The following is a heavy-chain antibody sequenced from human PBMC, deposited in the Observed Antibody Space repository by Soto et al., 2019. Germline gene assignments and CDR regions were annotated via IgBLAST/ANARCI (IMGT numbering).Heavy chain of an antibody. CDR3: AKAGILAARRGLDV. D-gene: IGHD2-21*01. Sequence: GGSLRLSCAASGFTFSSYAMSWVRQAPGKGLEWVSDISGVGGSTYYADSVKGRCTISRDNSKNTLYLQMNSLRAEDTAVYYCAKAGILAARRGLDVWGQGTTVTVSS. V-gene: IGHV3-23*01. J-gene: IGHJ6*02. CDR1: GFTFSSYA. CDR2: ISGVGGST.